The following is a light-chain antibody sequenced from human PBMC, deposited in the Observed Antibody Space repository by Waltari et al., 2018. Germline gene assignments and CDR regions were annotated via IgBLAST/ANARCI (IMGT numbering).Light chain of an antibody. CDR2: TNN. Sequence: QSVLTQPPSASGTPGQRVTISCSGSSPNIGRNTVTWYQQLAGTAPKLLIHTNNQRPSGAPDRFSGSKSGTSASLAMSGLQSEDETDYYCAAWDDSLNGAVFGGGTKLTVL. J-gene: IGLJ2*01. CDR1: SPNIGRNT. CDR3: AAWDDSLNGAV. V-gene: IGLV1-44*01.